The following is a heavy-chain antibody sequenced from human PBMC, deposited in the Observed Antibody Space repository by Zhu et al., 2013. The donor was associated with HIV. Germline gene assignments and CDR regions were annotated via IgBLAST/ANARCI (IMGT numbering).Heavy chain of an antibody. Sequence: QVQLVQSGTELKMPGASVKVSCNTSGYTFNAYFIHWVRQARGQGLEWVGWINPYNGNTKYSQKFQSRVTMTRDTSISTAYMELSRLKSDDTAVYYCARADRVVIDYWGQGTLVTVSS. D-gene: IGHD2-21*01. CDR2: INPYNGNT. CDR3: ARADRVVIDY. V-gene: IGHV1-2*02. J-gene: IGHJ4*02. CDR1: GYTFNAYF.